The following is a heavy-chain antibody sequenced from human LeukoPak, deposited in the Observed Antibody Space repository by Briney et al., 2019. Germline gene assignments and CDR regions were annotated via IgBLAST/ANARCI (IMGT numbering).Heavy chain of an antibody. J-gene: IGHJ4*02. CDR2: ISGSGGST. V-gene: IGHV3-23*01. CDR3: AKRTGSRCGDFDY. D-gene: IGHD4-17*01. Sequence: PGGSLRLSCAASGFTFSSYAMNWVRRAPGKGLEWVSGISGSGGSTYYADSVKGRFTISRDNSKNTLYLQMNSLRAEDTAVYYCAKRTGSRCGDFDYWGLGTLVTVSS. CDR1: GFTFSSYA.